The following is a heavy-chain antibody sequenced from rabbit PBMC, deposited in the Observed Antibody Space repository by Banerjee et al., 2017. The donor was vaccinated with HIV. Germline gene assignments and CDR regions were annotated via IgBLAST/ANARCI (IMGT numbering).Heavy chain of an antibody. Sequence: QEQLEESGGDLVKPEGSLTLTCTASGFSFNNKYVMCWVRQAPGKGLEWIACINSNTGNTVYASWAKGRFTISRSTSLHTVTLQMTSLTAADTATYFCARSDAGYAAYGYAKDLWGPGTLVTVS. J-gene: IGHJ4*01. CDR1: GFSFNNKYV. D-gene: IGHD6-1*01. V-gene: IGHV1S45*01. CDR3: ARSDAGYAAYGYAKDL. CDR2: INSNTGNT.